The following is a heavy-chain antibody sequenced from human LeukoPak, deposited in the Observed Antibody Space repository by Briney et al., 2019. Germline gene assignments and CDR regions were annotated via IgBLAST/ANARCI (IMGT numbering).Heavy chain of an antibody. J-gene: IGHJ6*02. CDR2: MNPNSGNT. V-gene: IGHV1-8*01. D-gene: IGHD5-18*01. CDR3: ARGGVGQLWLGYSYYYYGMDV. CDR1: GYTFTSYD. Sequence: ASVKVSCKASGYTFTSYDINWVRQATGQGLEWMGWMNPNSGNTGYAQKFQGRVTMTRNTSIRPAYMELSSLRSEDTAVYYCARGGVGQLWLGYSYYYYGMDVWGQGTTVTVSS.